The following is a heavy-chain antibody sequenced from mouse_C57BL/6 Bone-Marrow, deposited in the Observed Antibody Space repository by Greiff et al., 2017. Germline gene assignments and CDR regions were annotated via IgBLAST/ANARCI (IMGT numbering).Heavy chain of an antibody. D-gene: IGHD2-4*01. J-gene: IGHJ3*01. CDR1: GYTFTSYG. V-gene: IGHV1-81*01. Sequence: VQLQESGAELARPGASVKLSCKASGYTFTSYGISWVKQRTGQGLEWIGEIYPRSGNTYYNEKFKGKATLTADKSSSTAYMELRSLTSEDSAVYFCARSYEYDAGFAYWGQGTLVTVSA. CDR2: IYPRSGNT. CDR3: ARSYEYDAGFAY.